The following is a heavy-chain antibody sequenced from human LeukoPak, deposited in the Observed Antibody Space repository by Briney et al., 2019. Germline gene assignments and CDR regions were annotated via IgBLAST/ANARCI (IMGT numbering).Heavy chain of an antibody. CDR2: ISSSGSTI. J-gene: IGHJ6*02. CDR3: ARVASLYYYGMDV. V-gene: IGHV3-48*03. CDR1: GFTFSSYE. Sequence: GGSLRLSCAASGFTFSSYEMNWVRQAPGKGLECVSYISSSGSTIYYADSVKGRFTISRDNAKNSLYLQMNSLRAEDTAVYYCARVASLYYYGMDVWGQGTTVTVSS.